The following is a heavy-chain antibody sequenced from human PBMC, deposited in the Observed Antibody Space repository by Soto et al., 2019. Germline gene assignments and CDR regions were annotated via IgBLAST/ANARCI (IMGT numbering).Heavy chain of an antibody. CDR3: ARGSGHTYYYMDV. CDR2: IWYDGSNE. V-gene: IGHV3-33*01. CDR1: GFTFSSYG. J-gene: IGHJ6*03. Sequence: ESGGGVVQPGRSLRLSCAASGFTFSSYGMHWVRQAPGKGLEWVAVIWYDGSNEYFADSVKGRFTISRDNSKNTLFLQMSSLRAEDTAVYYCARGSGHTYYYMDVWGKGTTVTVSS.